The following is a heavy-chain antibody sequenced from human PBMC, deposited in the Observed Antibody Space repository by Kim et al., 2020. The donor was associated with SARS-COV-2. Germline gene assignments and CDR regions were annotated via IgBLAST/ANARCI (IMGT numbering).Heavy chain of an antibody. Sequence: PSRKSRVTISVDTSKNQFSLKLSSVTAADTAVYYCARVTSIAARQPAFDYWGQGTLVTVSS. V-gene: IGHV4-31*02. J-gene: IGHJ4*02. D-gene: IGHD6-6*01. CDR3: ARVTSIAARQPAFDY.